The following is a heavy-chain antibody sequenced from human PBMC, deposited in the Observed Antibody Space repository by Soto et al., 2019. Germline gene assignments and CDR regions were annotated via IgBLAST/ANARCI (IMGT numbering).Heavy chain of an antibody. CDR1: GLAFSSYA. CDR3: AGRITVAGTLAY. CDR2: ISGSGGST. V-gene: IGHV3-23*01. J-gene: IGHJ4*02. D-gene: IGHD6-19*01. Sequence: LRLSCAASGLAFSSYAMSWVRQAPGKGLEWVSAISGSGGSTFYADSVKGRFTISRDNSKNTLFLQMNSLRAEDTAVYYCAGRITVAGTLAYWGQGTLVTVSS.